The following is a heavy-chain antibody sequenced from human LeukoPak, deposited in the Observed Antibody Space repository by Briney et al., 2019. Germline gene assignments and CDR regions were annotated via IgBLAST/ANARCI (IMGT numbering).Heavy chain of an antibody. J-gene: IGHJ3*01. D-gene: IGHD1-26*01. CDR1: GSSFTSYC. V-gene: IGHV5-51*01. CDR2: IYPGDSGP. Sequence: GESLKISCKVSGSSFTSYCIGWGRPLPGKGLEWMGIIYPGDSGPTYSPSFQGQVTISVDKSINTAYLQWSSLQASDTAMYYCGMSGDRVPLQDDVFDVWGQGTMVTVST. CDR3: GMSGDRVPLQDDVFDV.